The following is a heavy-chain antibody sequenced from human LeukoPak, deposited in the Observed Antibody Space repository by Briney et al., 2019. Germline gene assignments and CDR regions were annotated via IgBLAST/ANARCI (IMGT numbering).Heavy chain of an antibody. D-gene: IGHD3-22*01. J-gene: IGHJ4*02. CDR3: ARDTPDYYDSSGSGLDY. CDR2: ISSSGSTI. CDR1: GFTFSDYY. Sequence: PGGSLRLSCAASGFTFSDYYMSWIRQPPGKGLEWVAYISSSGSTIYYADSVKGRFTISRNNAKNSLYLQMNSLRAEDTAVYYCARDTPDYYDSSGSGLDYWGQGTLVTVSS. V-gene: IGHV3-11*01.